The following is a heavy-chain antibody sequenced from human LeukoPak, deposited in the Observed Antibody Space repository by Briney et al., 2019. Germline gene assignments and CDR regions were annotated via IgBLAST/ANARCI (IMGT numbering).Heavy chain of an antibody. D-gene: IGHD3-22*01. CDR1: GFTLNNYA. Sequence: AGGSLRLSCAASGFTLNNYAMNWVRQAPGKGLEWVSAISGSGGSTYYADSVKGRFTISRDNSKNALYLQMSSLRAEDTAVYYCAKDRGPTGPQDYYYDSSGYYFDYWGQGTLVTVSS. CDR3: AKDRGPTGPQDYYYDSSGYYFDY. V-gene: IGHV3-23*01. J-gene: IGHJ4*02. CDR2: ISGSGGST.